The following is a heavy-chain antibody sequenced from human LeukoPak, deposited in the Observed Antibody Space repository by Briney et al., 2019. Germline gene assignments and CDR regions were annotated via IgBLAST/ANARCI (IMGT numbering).Heavy chain of an antibody. CDR1: GGSFSGYY. J-gene: IGHJ4*02. D-gene: IGHD6-19*01. Sequence: SETLSLTCAVYGGSFSGYYWSWIRQPPGKGLEWIGEINHSGSTNYNPSLKSRFTISVDTSKNQFSLKLSSVTAADTAVYYCARGPVAGFDYWGQGTLVTVSS. V-gene: IGHV4-34*01. CDR2: INHSGST. CDR3: ARGPVAGFDY.